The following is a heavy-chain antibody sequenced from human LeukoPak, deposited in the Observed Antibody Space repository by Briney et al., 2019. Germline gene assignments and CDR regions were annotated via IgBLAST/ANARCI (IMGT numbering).Heavy chain of an antibody. CDR1: GVSISGYF. V-gene: IGHV4-59*01. J-gene: IGHJ4*02. CDR3: AREYSSGSKYYFDD. CDR2: IYYSGSA. Sequence: SETLSLTCTVSGVSISGYFWSWIRQPPGKGLEWIGYIYYSGSANYNPSLNSRVTISVDTSKNQFSLKLSSVTAADTAVNYCAREYSSGSKYYFDDWGQGTLVTVSS. D-gene: IGHD6-19*01.